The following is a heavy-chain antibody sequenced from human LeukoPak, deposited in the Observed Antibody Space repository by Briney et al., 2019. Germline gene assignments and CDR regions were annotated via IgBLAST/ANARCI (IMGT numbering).Heavy chain of an antibody. CDR3: ARAYHYDILTGYNWFDP. J-gene: IGHJ5*02. CDR2: IYYSGST. V-gene: IGHV4-31*03. D-gene: IGHD3-9*01. Sequence: SETLSLTCTVSGGSISSGGYYWSWIRQHPGKGLEWIGYIYYSGSTYYNPSLKSRVIISVDTSKNQFSLKLSSVTAADTAVYYCARAYHYDILTGYNWFDPWGQGTLVTVSS. CDR1: GGSISSGGYY.